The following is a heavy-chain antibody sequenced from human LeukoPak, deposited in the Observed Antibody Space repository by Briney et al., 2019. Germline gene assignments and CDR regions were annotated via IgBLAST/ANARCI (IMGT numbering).Heavy chain of an antibody. V-gene: IGHV1-69*05. Sequence: SVKVSCKASGGTFSSYAISWVRQAPGQGLEWMGGIIPIFGTANYAQKFQGRVTITTDESTSTAYMELSSLRSEDTAVYYCARDIKQLRAFDIWGQGTMVTVSS. CDR2: IIPIFGTA. CDR3: ARDIKQLRAFDI. CDR1: GGTFSSYA. D-gene: IGHD6-6*01. J-gene: IGHJ3*02.